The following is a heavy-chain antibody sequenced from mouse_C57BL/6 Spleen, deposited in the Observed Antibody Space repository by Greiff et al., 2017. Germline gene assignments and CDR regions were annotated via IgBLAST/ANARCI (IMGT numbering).Heavy chain of an antibody. Sequence: EVQRVESGGGLVKPGGSLKLSCAASGFTFSSYAMSWVRQTPEKRLAWVATISDGGSYTYYPDNVKGRFTISRDNAKNNLYLQMSHLKSEDTAMYYCARDLSNYYFDYWGQGTTLTVSS. CDR3: ARDLSNYYFDY. J-gene: IGHJ2*01. CDR2: ISDGGSYT. D-gene: IGHD2-5*01. CDR1: GFTFSSYA. V-gene: IGHV5-4*01.